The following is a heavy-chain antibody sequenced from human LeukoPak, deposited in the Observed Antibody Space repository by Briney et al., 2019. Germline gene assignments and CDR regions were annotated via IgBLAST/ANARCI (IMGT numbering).Heavy chain of an antibody. CDR3: ARRRYYYGSGSYYKGMGLGYYFDY. CDR1: GGSFSGYY. V-gene: IGHV4-34*01. D-gene: IGHD3-10*01. CDR2: INHSGST. Sequence: PSETLSLTCTVYGGSFSGYYWSWIRQPPGKGLEWIGEINHSGSTNYNPSLKSRVTISVDTSKNQFSLKLSSVTAADTAVYYCARRRYYYGSGSYYKGMGLGYYFDYWGQGTLVTVSS. J-gene: IGHJ4*02.